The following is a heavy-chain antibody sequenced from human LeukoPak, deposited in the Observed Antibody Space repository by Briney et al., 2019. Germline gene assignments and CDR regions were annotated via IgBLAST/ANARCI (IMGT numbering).Heavy chain of an antibody. CDR2: VFNNGGT. J-gene: IGHJ4*02. CDR3: VASYGGYVLDY. D-gene: IGHD5-12*01. Sequence: PSETLSLTCSVSGGSIGSYHCNWIRQPSGKGLEWIGIVFNNGGTKHNPSLKSRVAISVDTSKNQFALKLSSVTAADTAVYYCVASYGGYVLDYWGQGALVIVSS. V-gene: IGHV4-59*01. CDR1: GGSIGSYH.